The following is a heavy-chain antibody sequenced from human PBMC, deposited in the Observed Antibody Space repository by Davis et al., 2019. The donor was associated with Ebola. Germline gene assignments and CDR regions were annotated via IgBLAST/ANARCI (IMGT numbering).Heavy chain of an antibody. Sequence: AASVKVSCKASGYTFTSYAMHWVRQAPGQRLEWMGWINAGSGNTKYSQKFQGRVTITRDTSASTAYMELSSLRSEDTAVYYCARVAYCSGGSCPPGPYYYGMDVWGQGTTVTVSS. CDR3: ARVAYCSGGSCPPGPYYYGMDV. V-gene: IGHV1-3*01. J-gene: IGHJ6*02. CDR1: GYTFTSYA. CDR2: INAGSGNT. D-gene: IGHD2-15*01.